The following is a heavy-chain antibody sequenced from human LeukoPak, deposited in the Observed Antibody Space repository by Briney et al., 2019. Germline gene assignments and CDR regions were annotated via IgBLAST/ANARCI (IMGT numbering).Heavy chain of an antibody. D-gene: IGHD1-26*01. Sequence: ASMKVSCKASGYTFTSYAMNWVRQAPGQGLEWMGLINPTGGSTGYAQKFQGRVTMTRDMSTSTDYMEVSSLRSEDTAVYYWARDNSVGDNAWWFDPWGQGTLVTVSS. CDR2: INPTGGST. CDR3: ARDNSVGDNAWWFDP. J-gene: IGHJ5*02. CDR1: GYTFTSYA. V-gene: IGHV1-46*01.